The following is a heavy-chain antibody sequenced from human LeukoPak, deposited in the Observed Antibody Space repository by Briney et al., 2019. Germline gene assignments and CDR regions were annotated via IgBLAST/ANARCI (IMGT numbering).Heavy chain of an antibody. J-gene: IGHJ4*02. CDR1: GGTFSSYA. V-gene: IGHV1-69*01. CDR3: ARGAGYSGYDRSGEFDY. D-gene: IGHD5-12*01. Sequence: SVKVSCKASGGTFSSYAISWVRQAPGQGLEWMGGIIPIFGTANYAQKFQGRVTITADESTSTAYMELSSLRSEDTAGYYCARGAGYSGYDRSGEFDYWGQGTLVTVSS. CDR2: IIPIFGTA.